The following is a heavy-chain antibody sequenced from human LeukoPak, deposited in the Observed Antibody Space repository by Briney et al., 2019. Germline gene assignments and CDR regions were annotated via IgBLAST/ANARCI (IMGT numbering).Heavy chain of an antibody. Sequence: GRSLRLSCAASGFTFSDYGMHWVRQAPGKGLEWVAVIANDGRDKKYADPVRGRFTISRDNSKNTVYLQMNSLRAEDTAVFYCVKDMKIKAAGYYFDYWGQGTLVTVSS. J-gene: IGHJ4*02. V-gene: IGHV3-30*18. CDR1: GFTFSDYG. D-gene: IGHD6-13*01. CDR2: IANDGRDK. CDR3: VKDMKIKAAGYYFDY.